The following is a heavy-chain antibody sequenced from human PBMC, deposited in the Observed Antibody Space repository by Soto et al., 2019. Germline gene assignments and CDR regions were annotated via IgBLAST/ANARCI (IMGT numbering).Heavy chain of an antibody. J-gene: IGHJ4*02. Sequence: QVQLQQSGPGMVKPSQTLSLTCAISGDSGSSNSAVWNWIRQSPSRGLEWLGRTYYRSQWHYEYAVFVQSRISIDPDTSKNPFSLQLNSVTPEDTAVYYCVRLVGNSWLDHWGQGTLVTVSS. CDR2: TYYRSQWHY. CDR1: GDSGSSNSAV. V-gene: IGHV6-1*01. D-gene: IGHD3-9*01. CDR3: VRLVGNSWLDH.